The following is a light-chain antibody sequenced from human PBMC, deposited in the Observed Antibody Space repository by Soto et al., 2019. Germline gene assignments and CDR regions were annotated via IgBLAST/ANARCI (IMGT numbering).Light chain of an antibody. CDR2: EVS. CDR3: GSYTGTIYV. V-gene: IGLV2-14*01. CDR1: SGDVGVYKF. Sequence: QSVLTQPASVSGSPGQSITISCTGTSGDVGVYKFVSWYQQHPGKAPKLIIYEVSNRPSGASSRFSGSMSGNTASLTISGLQAEDEADYYCGSYTGTIYVFGDGTKVTVL. J-gene: IGLJ1*01.